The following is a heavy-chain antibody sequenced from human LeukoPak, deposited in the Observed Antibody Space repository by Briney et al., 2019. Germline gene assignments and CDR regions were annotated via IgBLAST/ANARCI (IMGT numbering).Heavy chain of an antibody. D-gene: IGHD3-3*01. Sequence: RGSLRLSCAASGFTFSDYYMSWIRQAPGKGLEWVSYISSSGSTIYYADSVKGRFTISRDNAKNSLYLQMNSLRAEDTAVYYCASAQLRFLEWSLPPSDYWGQGTLVTVSS. CDR1: GFTFSDYY. J-gene: IGHJ4*02. V-gene: IGHV3-11*04. CDR2: ISSSGSTI. CDR3: ASAQLRFLEWSLPPSDY.